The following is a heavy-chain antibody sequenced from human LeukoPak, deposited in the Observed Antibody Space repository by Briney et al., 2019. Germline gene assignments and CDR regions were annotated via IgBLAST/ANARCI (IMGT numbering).Heavy chain of an antibody. V-gene: IGHV4-34*01. J-gene: IGHJ4*02. CDR1: GGSFSGYY. CDR2: ISHSGST. D-gene: IGHD5-18*01. Sequence: PSETLSLTCAVYGGSFSGYYWSWIRQPPGKGLEWIGEISHSGSTNYNPSLKSRVTISVDTSKNQFSLKLSSVTAADTAVYYCARLLGYSYGYGDYWGQGTLVTVSS. CDR3: ARLLGYSYGYGDY.